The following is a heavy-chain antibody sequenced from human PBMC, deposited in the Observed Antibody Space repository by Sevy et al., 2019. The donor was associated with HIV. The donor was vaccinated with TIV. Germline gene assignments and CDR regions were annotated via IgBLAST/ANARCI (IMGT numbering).Heavy chain of an antibody. D-gene: IGHD2-8*01. V-gene: IGHV3-23*01. CDR3: AREGCTKPHDY. CDR2: LSFGCGKI. CDR1: GFDFSIYS. Sequence: GGSLRLSCAASGFDFSIYSMSWVRQAPGKGLEWVSTLSFGCGKINYADSVKGRFTISTDNSKSLVYLQMNNMRVEDTAVYYCAREGCTKPHDYWGQGTLVTVSS. J-gene: IGHJ4*02.